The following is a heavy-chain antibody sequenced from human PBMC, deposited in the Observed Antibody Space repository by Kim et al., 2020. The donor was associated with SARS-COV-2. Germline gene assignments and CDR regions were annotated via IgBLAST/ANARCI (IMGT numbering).Heavy chain of an antibody. CDR2: ISSSSSYI. J-gene: IGHJ6*02. D-gene: IGHD6-13*01. Sequence: GGSLRLSCAASGFTFSSYSMNWVRQAPGKGLEWVSSISSSSSYIYYADSVKGRFTISRDNAKNSLYLQMNSLRAEDTAVYYCAREAAARKIDYYYYYGMDVWGQGTTVTVSS. CDR1: GFTFSSYS. V-gene: IGHV3-21*01. CDR3: AREAAARKIDYYYYYGMDV.